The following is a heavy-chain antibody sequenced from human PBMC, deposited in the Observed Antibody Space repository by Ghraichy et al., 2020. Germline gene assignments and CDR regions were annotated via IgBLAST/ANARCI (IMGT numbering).Heavy chain of an antibody. Sequence: GESLNISCQGSGYSFTSYWIGWVRQMPGKGLEWMGIIYPGDSDTRYNPSFQGQVSISADKSIRTAYLQWSSLKASDSAMYYCARGEWGYDIWTGYYPSYGMDVWGPGTTVTVSS. V-gene: IGHV5-51*01. CDR2: IYPGDSDT. D-gene: IGHD3-9*01. J-gene: IGHJ6*02. CDR3: ARGEWGYDIWTGYYPSYGMDV. CDR1: GYSFTSYW.